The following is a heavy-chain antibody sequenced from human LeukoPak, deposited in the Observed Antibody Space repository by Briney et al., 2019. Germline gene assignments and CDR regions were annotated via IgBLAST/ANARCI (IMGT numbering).Heavy chain of an antibody. D-gene: IGHD6-19*01. Sequence: GGSLRLSCAASGFTFSNYGMHWVRQAPGKGLEWVALIWYDGRTKFHADSVKGRFTISRDNSKNTLFLQMDSLRDEDTAVYYCSREWGRIAVAGGPGYWGQGTRVTVSS. V-gene: IGHV3-33*01. CDR2: IWYDGRTK. CDR3: SREWGRIAVAGGPGY. CDR1: GFTFSNYG. J-gene: IGHJ4*02.